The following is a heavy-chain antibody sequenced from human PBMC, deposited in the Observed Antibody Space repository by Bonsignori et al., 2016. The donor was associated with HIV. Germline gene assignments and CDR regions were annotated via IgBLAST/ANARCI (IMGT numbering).Heavy chain of an antibody. CDR1: GGSFSGYY. J-gene: IGHJ4*02. D-gene: IGHD1-26*01. V-gene: IGHV4-34*01. Sequence: SETLSLTCAVYGGSFSGYYWSWIRQPPGKGLEWIGEINHSGSTNYIPSLKSRVTISGDTSKNQFSLKLRSVTAADTAVYYCARERLGADDFDYWGPGNPGHRLL. CDR2: INHSGST. CDR3: ARERLGADDFDY.